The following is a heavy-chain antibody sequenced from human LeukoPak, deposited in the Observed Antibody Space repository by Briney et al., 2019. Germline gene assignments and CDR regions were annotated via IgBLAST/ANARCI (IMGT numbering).Heavy chain of an antibody. D-gene: IGHD6-25*01. J-gene: IGHJ4*02. CDR3: ARQVGAAGFYD. CDR1: GGTFRHYA. CDR2: IIPIFDSP. V-gene: IGHV1-69*05. Sequence: SVKVSCKASGGTFRHYAISWVRLAPGQGLEWMGGIIPIFDSPTYGQKFQDRVTMTTDESTSTAYLELSSLTSDDTAVYYCARQVGAAGFYDWGQGTLGTV.